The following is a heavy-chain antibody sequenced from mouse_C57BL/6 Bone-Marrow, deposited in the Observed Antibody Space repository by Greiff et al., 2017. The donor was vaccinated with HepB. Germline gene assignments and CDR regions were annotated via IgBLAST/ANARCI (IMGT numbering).Heavy chain of an antibody. J-gene: IGHJ1*03. CDR1: GFTFSSYA. CDR3: ARDYYGSSYYWYFDV. Sequence: EVQVVESGGGLVKPGGSLKLSCAASGFTFSSYAMSWVRQTPEKRLEWVATISDGGSYTYYPDNVKGRFTISRDNAKNNLYLQMSHLKSEDTAMYYCARDYYGSSYYWYFDVWGTGTTVTVSS. V-gene: IGHV5-4*01. CDR2: ISDGGSYT. D-gene: IGHD1-1*01.